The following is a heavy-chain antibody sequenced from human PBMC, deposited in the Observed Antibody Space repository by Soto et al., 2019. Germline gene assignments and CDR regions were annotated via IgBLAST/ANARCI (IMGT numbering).Heavy chain of an antibody. CDR2: ISIGGDKT. D-gene: IGHD3-10*01. Sequence: GGSLRLSCAASGFSFSSYSFTWVRQAPGKGLEWVAGISIGGDKTWHADSVKGRFTISRDNSKNTVYLQMKSLRVDDTAVYYCAKWDGSGDPWGQGTLVTVSS. CDR3: AKWDGSGDP. J-gene: IGHJ5*02. CDR1: GFSFSSYS. V-gene: IGHV3-23*01.